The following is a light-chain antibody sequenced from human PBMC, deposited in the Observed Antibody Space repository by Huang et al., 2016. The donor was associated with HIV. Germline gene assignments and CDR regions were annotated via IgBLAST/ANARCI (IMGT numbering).Light chain of an antibody. CDR2: DAA. V-gene: IGKV3-11*01. CDR1: QSVSAY. CDR3: QQRSNWQGLT. J-gene: IGKJ4*01. Sequence: EIVLTQSPATLSLSPGERATLSCRASQSVSAYLAWYQQKPGQPPRLLIYDAAKRVTGSPARFSGSGSGTDFTLTISSLEPEDFAVYYCQQRSNWQGLTFGGGTKVEIK.